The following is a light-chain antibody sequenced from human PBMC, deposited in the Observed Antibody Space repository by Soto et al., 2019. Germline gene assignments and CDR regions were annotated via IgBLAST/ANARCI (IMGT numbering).Light chain of an antibody. J-gene: IGKJ1*01. CDR2: WAS. CDR1: QSGLYSSNNKNY. Sequence: DIVMTQSPDSLAVSLGERAAINCKSSQSGLYSSNNKNYLAWYQQKPGQPPKLLIYWASTRESGVPDRFSGSGSGTDFTLTISSLQAEDVAVYYCQQYYSTPPTFGQGTKVDIK. V-gene: IGKV4-1*01. CDR3: QQYYSTPPT.